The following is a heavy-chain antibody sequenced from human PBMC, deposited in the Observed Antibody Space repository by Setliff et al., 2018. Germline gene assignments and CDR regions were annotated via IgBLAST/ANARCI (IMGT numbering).Heavy chain of an antibody. V-gene: IGHV1-8*03. CDR1: GYSFTSND. D-gene: IGHD2-8*01. Sequence: ASVKVSCKASGYSFTSNDINWVRQATGQGPEWMGWLNPSSGSTGYAPKFQGRVTITRSTSLSTAYMELSSLRSEDTAIYYCARGLIVLPGPSGDMGYFDYWGQGTLVTVSS. J-gene: IGHJ4*02. CDR3: ARGLIVLPGPSGDMGYFDY. CDR2: LNPSSGST.